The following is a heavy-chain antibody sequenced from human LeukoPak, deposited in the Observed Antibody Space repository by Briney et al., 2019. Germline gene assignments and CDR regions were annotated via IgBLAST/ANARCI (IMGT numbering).Heavy chain of an antibody. CDR3: PRSLSSGGSPIDY. D-gene: IGHD2-15*01. Sequence: ASVKVSCKVSGYTLTELSMHWVRQAPGKGLEWMGGFDPEDGETIYAQKFQGRVTMTRDTSTSTVYMELSSLRSEDTAVYYCPRSLSSGGSPIDYWGQGTLVTVSS. V-gene: IGHV1-24*01. CDR1: GYTLTELS. CDR2: FDPEDGET. J-gene: IGHJ4*02.